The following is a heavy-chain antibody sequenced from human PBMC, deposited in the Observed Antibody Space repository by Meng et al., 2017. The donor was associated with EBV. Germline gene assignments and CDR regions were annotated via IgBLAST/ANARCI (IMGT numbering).Heavy chain of an antibody. CDR1: GESFSGYY. J-gene: IGHJ4*02. Sequence: VQLPQGGGGLLKPSETLSLTWGLSGESFSGYYCSWVRQSPGKGLEWIGEVNHAGRTNFNPSLKSRVSISLDTSKNQFSLKLNSVTVADTAVYYCAEGRGTFDYWGRGTLVTVSS. CDR2: VNHAGRT. V-gene: IGHV4-34*01. CDR3: AEGRGTFDY.